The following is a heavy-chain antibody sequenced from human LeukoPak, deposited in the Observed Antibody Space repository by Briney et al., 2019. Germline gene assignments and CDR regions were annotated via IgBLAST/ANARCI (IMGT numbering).Heavy chain of an antibody. CDR2: MNPNSGNT. Sequence: ASVKVSCKASGYTFTSYDINWVRQATGQGLEWMGWMNPNSGNTGYAQKFQGRVTITRNTSISTTYMELSSLRSEDTAVYYCARGVTTVTTGKFDPWGQGTLVTVSS. D-gene: IGHD4-11*01. CDR3: ARGVTTVTTGKFDP. V-gene: IGHV1-8*03. CDR1: GYTFTSYD. J-gene: IGHJ5*02.